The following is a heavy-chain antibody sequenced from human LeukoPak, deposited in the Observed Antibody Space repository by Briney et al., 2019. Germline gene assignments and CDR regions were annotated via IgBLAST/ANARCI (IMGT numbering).Heavy chain of an antibody. J-gene: IGHJ4*02. Sequence: GGSLRLSCAASGFTFSSYAMSWVRQAPGKGLEWVSAISGSGGSTYYADSVKGRFTISRDNSKNTLYLQMNSLRAEDTAVYYCAKDLEMATILSYFDYWGQGTLVTVSS. V-gene: IGHV3-23*01. CDR1: GFTFSSYA. CDR3: AKDLEMATILSYFDY. D-gene: IGHD5-24*01. CDR2: ISGSGGST.